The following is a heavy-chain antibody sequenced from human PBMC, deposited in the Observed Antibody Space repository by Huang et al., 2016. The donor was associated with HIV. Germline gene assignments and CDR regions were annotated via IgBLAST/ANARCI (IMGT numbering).Heavy chain of an antibody. CDR2: FGTA. D-gene: IGHD6-19*01. CDR1: GGTLSSYA. V-gene: IGHV1-69*01. J-gene: IGHJ4*02. CDR3: ASQPATVAGAEYYFDY. Sequence: QVQLVQSGAEVKKPGSSVKVSWKASGGTLSSYAIFGTANYAQKFQGRVTITEDESTSTAYMELSSLRSEDTAVYYCASQPATVAGAEYYFDYWGQGTLVTVSS.